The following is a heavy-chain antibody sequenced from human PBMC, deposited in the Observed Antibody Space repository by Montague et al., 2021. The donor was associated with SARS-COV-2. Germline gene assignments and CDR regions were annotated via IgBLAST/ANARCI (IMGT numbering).Heavy chain of an antibody. CDR3: ARASEYYFDY. Sequence: SETLSLTCAVYGGSFSGYYWSWIRQPPGKGLEWIGEINHSGSTNYNPSLKSRVTISVDTSKNQFSLKLSSVTAADTAVYYCARASEYYFDYWGQGTLVTVSS. CDR1: GGSFSGYY. V-gene: IGHV4-34*01. J-gene: IGHJ4*02. CDR2: INHSGST. D-gene: IGHD3-3*01.